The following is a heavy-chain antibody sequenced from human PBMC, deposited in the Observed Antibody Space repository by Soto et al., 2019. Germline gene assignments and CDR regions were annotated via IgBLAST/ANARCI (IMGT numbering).Heavy chain of an antibody. J-gene: IGHJ5*02. Sequence: SVKVSCKASGGTFSSYAISWVRQAPGQGLEWMGGIIPIFGTANYAQKFQGRVTITADKSTSTAYIELSSLRSEDTAVYYCAGSIVVVVAATQDDNSFDPWGQGTLVTVSS. V-gene: IGHV1-69*06. D-gene: IGHD2-15*01. CDR3: AGSIVVVVAATQDDNSFDP. CDR2: IIPIFGTA. CDR1: GGTFSSYA.